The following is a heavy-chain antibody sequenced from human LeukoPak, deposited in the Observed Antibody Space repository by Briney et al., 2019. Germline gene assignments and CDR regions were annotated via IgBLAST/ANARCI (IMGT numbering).Heavy chain of an antibody. CDR2: IYYSGIT. V-gene: IGHV4-31*03. D-gene: IGHD3-10*01. CDR1: GGSISSGGYY. Sequence: PSETLSLTCTVSGGSISSGGYYWSWIRQHPGKGLEWIGYIYYSGITYYNPSLTSRVTISIDPSKRQFSLRLSSVTAADTAVYYCARAGSGGYYFDDWGQGTLVTVSP. CDR3: ARAGSGGYYFDD. J-gene: IGHJ4*02.